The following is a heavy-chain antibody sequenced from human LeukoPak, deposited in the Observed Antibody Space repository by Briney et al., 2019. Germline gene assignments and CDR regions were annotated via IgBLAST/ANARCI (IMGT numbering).Heavy chain of an antibody. CDR2: TYYRSKWYN. D-gene: IGHD5-18*01. CDR3: ARHGYSYGGWFDP. V-gene: IGHV6-1*01. J-gene: IGHJ5*02. CDR1: GDSVSSNRTS. Sequence: SQTLSLTCAISGDSVSSNRTSWIWIRQSPSRGLECLGRTYYRSKWYNDYALSVKSRISINPDTSKNQFSLKLSSVTAADTAVYYCARHGYSYGGWFDPWGQGTLVTVSS.